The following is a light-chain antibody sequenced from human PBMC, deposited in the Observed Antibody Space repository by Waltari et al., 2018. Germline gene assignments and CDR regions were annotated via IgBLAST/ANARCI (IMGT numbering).Light chain of an antibody. J-gene: IGKJ2*01. CDR3: LQSSNWYT. CDR1: QSVSSY. CDR2: GAS. Sequence: LSCTASQSVSSYFAWYQLKPDPAHRLLIYGASMRATGSPARFSGRASGTDCTLTISSLEPEDVAVYYCLQSSNWYTFGQGTKLEIK. V-gene: IGKV3-11*01.